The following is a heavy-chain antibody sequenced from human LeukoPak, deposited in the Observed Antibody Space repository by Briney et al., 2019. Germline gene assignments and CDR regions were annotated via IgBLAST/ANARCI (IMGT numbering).Heavy chain of an antibody. CDR1: GFTFSSYW. V-gene: IGHV3-74*01. Sequence: PGGSLRLSCAASGFTFSSYWMHWVRQAPGKGLVWVSRINSDGSSTSYADSVKGRFTISRDNAENTLYLQMNSLRAEDTAVYYCARSLVYAAFDYWGQGTLVTVSS. CDR2: INSDGSST. D-gene: IGHD2-8*01. CDR3: ARSLVYAAFDY. J-gene: IGHJ4*02.